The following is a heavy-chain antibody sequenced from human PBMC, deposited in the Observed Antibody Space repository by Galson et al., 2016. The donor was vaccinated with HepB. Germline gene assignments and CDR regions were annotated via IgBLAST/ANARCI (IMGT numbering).Heavy chain of an antibody. CDR1: DFSIDSGYY. CDR3: TRDPQPVYYYQGMDV. CDR2: LYHSGSA. V-gene: IGHV4-38-2*02. D-gene: IGHD6-13*01. J-gene: IGHJ6*02. Sequence: SETLSLTCRVSDFSIDSGYYWGWIRQPPGRGLEWIGSLYHSGSASYNPSLKSRVTISVDTYRNQFSLKVTSVTAADTAIYYCTRDPQPVYYYQGMDVWGQGTTVTVSS.